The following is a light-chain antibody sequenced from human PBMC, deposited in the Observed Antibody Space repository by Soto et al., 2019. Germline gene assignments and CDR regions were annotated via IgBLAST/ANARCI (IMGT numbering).Light chain of an antibody. CDR3: QQLTSYPIT. V-gene: IGKV1-9*01. CDR2: TAS. Sequence: DIQLSQPPSFLSASVGDRVTITCRASQVISNYLAWYQRKPGKAPKLLISTASILQSGVPSRFSGSGSGTEFTLTISSLQPEDFATYYCQQLTSYPITFGQGTRLEIK. CDR1: QVISNY. J-gene: IGKJ5*01.